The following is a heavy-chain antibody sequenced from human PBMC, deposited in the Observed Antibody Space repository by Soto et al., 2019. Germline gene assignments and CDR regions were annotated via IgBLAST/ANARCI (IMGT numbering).Heavy chain of an antibody. D-gene: IGHD1-26*01. V-gene: IGHV4-61*01. J-gene: IGHJ4*02. CDR2: MDYSGST. Sequence: QVQLQESGPGLVKPSETLSLTCTVSGGSVSSGSYYWSWIRQPPGKGLEWIGYMDYSGSTNNKPSRKSRVTISLDTSKNQFSLKLSSVTAADTAVYYCATLSGSYLNYWGQGTLVTVSS. CDR1: GGSVSSGSYY. CDR3: ATLSGSYLNY.